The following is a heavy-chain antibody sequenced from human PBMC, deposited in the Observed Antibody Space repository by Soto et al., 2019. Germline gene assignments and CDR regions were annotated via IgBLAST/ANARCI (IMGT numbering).Heavy chain of an antibody. D-gene: IGHD3-22*01. CDR2: IYYSGTT. J-gene: IGHJ1*01. CDR1: GGSVTSGTNY. CDR3: ARVPYDSSGIHRH. Sequence: QVHLQESGPGLVKSSETLSLTCTVSGGSVTSGTNYWSWVRQPPRKGLQWIGYIYYSGTTNYNPSLQSRVTISVDTSQNQFSLRLSSVTAADTAVYYCARVPYDSSGIHRHWGQGTLVTVSS. V-gene: IGHV4-61*01.